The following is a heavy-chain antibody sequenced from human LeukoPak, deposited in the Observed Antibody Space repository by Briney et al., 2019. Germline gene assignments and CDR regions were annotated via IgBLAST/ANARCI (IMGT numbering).Heavy chain of an antibody. J-gene: IGHJ6*02. Sequence: PSETLSLTCTVSGGSISSGDYYWSWIRQPPGKGLEWIGYIYYSGSTYYNPSLKSRVTISVDTSKNQFSLKPSSVTAADTAVYYCAREEGRNFYYGMDVWGQGTTVTVSS. D-gene: IGHD3-3*01. CDR3: AREEGRNFYYGMDV. V-gene: IGHV4-30-4*01. CDR2: IYYSGST. CDR1: GGSISSGDYY.